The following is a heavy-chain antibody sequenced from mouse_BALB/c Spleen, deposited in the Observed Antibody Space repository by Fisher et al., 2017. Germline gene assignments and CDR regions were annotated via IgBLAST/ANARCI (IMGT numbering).Heavy chain of an antibody. J-gene: IGHJ4*01. D-gene: IGHD2-4*01. V-gene: IGHV1-26*01. Sequence: KFKGKATLTVDKSSSTAYMELRSLTSEDSAVYYCARWYDYDGYYAMDYWGQGTSVTVSS. CDR3: ARWYDYDGYYAMDY.